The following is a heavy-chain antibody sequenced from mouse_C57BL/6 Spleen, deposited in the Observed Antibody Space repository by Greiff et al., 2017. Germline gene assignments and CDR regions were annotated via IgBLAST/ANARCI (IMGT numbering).Heavy chain of an antibody. CDR2: IDPSDSET. Sequence: QVQLQQPGAELVRPGSSVKLSCEASGYTFTSYWMHWVKQRPIQGLEWIGNIDPSDSETHYNQKFKDKATLTVDKSSSTAYMQLSSLTSEDSAVYYCARSPYYYGSHGWYFDVWGTGTTVTVSS. V-gene: IGHV1-52*01. D-gene: IGHD1-1*01. CDR3: ARSPYYYGSHGWYFDV. J-gene: IGHJ1*03. CDR1: GYTFTSYW.